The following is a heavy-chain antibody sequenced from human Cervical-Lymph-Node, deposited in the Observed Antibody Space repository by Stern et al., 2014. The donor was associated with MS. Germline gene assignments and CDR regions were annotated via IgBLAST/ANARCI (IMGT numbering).Heavy chain of an antibody. V-gene: IGHV2-70*04. D-gene: IGHD3-10*01. Sequence: ESGPALVKPTQTLTLTCTFSGFSLSTSGMRVSWIRQPPGKALEWLARIDWDDDKFYSTSLKTRLTISKDTSKNQVVLTMTNMDPVDTATYYCARMGFGELVFDYWGQGTLVTVSS. CDR2: IDWDDDK. CDR3: ARMGFGELVFDY. J-gene: IGHJ4*02. CDR1: GFSLSTSGMR.